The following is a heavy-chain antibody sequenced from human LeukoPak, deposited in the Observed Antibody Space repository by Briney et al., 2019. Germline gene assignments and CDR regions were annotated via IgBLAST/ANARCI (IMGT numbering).Heavy chain of an antibody. Sequence: PGRSLRLSCAASGFTFSSYAMHWVRQAPGKGLEWVAVISYDGSNKYYADSVKGRFTISRDNSKNTLYLQMNSLRAEDTAVYYCAKDMRIAAAGFDYWGQGTLVTVSS. D-gene: IGHD6-13*01. J-gene: IGHJ4*02. V-gene: IGHV3-30*04. CDR3: AKDMRIAAAGFDY. CDR1: GFTFSSYA. CDR2: ISYDGSNK.